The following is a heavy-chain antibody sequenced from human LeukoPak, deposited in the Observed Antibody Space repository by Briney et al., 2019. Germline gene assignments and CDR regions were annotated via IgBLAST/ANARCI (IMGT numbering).Heavy chain of an antibody. V-gene: IGHV1-18*01. Sequence: ASVKVSCKTSGYTFNNYGITWVRQAPGQGLEWMGWISPYNGDTNYAQKLQGRVTLTTDTSMSTAYMELRSLRSDDTAVYYCAKDLLDNFNPREFDYWGQGTLVTVSS. CDR3: AKDLLDNFNPREFDY. D-gene: IGHD1-1*01. CDR1: GYTFNNYG. CDR2: ISPYNGDT. J-gene: IGHJ4*02.